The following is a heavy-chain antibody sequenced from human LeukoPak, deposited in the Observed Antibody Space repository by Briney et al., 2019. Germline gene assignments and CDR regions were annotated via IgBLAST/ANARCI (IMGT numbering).Heavy chain of an antibody. CDR1: GGTFSSYA. Sequence: SVKVSCKASGGTFSSYAISWVRQAPGQGLEWIGGIIPIFGTANYAQKFQGRVTITADESTSTAYMELSSLRSEDTAVYYCARGAITIFGVVSYYYYMDVWGKGTTVTVSS. CDR2: IIPIFGTA. J-gene: IGHJ6*03. V-gene: IGHV1-69*01. CDR3: ARGAITIFGVVSYYYYMDV. D-gene: IGHD3-3*01.